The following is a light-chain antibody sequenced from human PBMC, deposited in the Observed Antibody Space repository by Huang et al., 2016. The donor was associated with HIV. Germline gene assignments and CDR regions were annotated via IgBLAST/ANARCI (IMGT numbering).Light chain of an antibody. Sequence: DIQMTQSPSTLSASVGDRVTITCRDSQSISSWLAWYQQKPGKAPKLRSYDASSLESGVPSRFSGSGSGTEFTLTISSLLPDNFATYYCQQYNSSPLTFGGGTKVEIK. CDR2: DAS. CDR3: QQYNSSPLT. CDR1: QSISSW. J-gene: IGKJ4*01. V-gene: IGKV1-5*01.